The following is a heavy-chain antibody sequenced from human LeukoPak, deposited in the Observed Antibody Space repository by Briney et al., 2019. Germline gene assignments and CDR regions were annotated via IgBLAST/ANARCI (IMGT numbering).Heavy chain of an antibody. J-gene: IGHJ4*02. Sequence: PGGSLRLSCAASGFTFSSYEMNWVRQAPGKGLEWVSYISSSGSTIYYADSVKGRFTISRDNAKNSLYLQMNSLRAEDTAVYYCARDISYDSSGYYLYWGQGTLVTVSS. CDR1: GFTFSSYE. CDR2: ISSSGSTI. D-gene: IGHD3-22*01. CDR3: ARDISYDSSGYYLY. V-gene: IGHV3-48*03.